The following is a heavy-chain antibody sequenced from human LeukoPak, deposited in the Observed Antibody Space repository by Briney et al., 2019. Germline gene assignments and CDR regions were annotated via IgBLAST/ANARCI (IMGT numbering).Heavy chain of an antibody. CDR2: IYHTGAS. Sequence: SETLSLTCTVSGGSITTHYWSWIRPPPGEGLQWIASIYHTGASNYNPSLKSRITISLDTSKNQFSLELRYVTDADTAEYYCARDTTFYDSSGYHPYWYFDLWGRGTPVTVSS. CDR3: ARDTTFYDSSGYHPYWYFDL. J-gene: IGHJ2*01. V-gene: IGHV4-59*11. CDR1: GGSITTHY. D-gene: IGHD3-22*01.